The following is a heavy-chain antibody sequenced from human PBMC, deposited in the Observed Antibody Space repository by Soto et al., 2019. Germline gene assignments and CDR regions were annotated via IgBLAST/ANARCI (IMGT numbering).Heavy chain of an antibody. CDR3: ARKLDPRGCNYYYYDMDV. V-gene: IGHV1-2*02. CDR1: GYTFTDYY. Sequence: ASVKVSCKASGYTFTDYYMHWVRQAPGQGLEWLGWINPNSGVTNYVQKFQGRVTMTRDTSITTAYMELSSLRSDDTAVYYCARKLDPRGCNYYYYDMDVWRQGTTVTVSS. CDR2: INPNSGVT. J-gene: IGHJ6*01. D-gene: IGHD2-15*01.